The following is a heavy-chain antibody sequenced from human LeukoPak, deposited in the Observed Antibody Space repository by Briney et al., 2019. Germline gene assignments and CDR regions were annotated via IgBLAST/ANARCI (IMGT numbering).Heavy chain of an antibody. D-gene: IGHD1-26*01. V-gene: IGHV3-7*01. J-gene: IGHJ4*02. CDR2: IKQDGGEI. CDR1: GITFNSYW. CDR3: ARDKIVGATLFDY. Sequence: GGSLRLSCAASGITFNSYWMSWVRQAPGKGLEWVANIKQDGGEIYYVDSVKGRFTISRDNAKNSLHLQMNSLRAEDTALYYCARDKIVGATLFDYWGQGTLVTVSS.